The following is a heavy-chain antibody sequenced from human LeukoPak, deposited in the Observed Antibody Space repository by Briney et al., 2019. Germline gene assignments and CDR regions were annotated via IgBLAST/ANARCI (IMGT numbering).Heavy chain of an antibody. CDR1: GGTFSIYA. CDR3: ARDLGAFDI. V-gene: IGHV1-69*04. D-gene: IGHD7-27*01. Sequence: GASVTVSFTASGGTFSIYAISWVREAPGQGGEGMGRIIPILGIANYAQKFQGRVTITGDKSKSRAYMELRSLRSEDTAVCYCARDLGAFDIWGQGTLFTVSS. CDR2: IIPILGIA. J-gene: IGHJ3*02.